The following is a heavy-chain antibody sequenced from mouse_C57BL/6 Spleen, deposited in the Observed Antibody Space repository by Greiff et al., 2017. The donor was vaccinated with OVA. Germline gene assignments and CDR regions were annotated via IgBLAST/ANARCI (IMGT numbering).Heavy chain of an antibody. Sequence: EVHLVESGGDLVKPGGSLKLSCAASGFTFSSYGMSWVRQTPDKRLEWVATISSGGSYTYYPDSVKGRFTISRDNAKNTLYLQMSSLKSEDTAMYYCARDFSYYGSSYRYFDVWGTGTTVTVSS. CDR1: GFTFSSYG. D-gene: IGHD1-1*01. CDR2: ISSGGSYT. V-gene: IGHV5-6*01. J-gene: IGHJ1*03. CDR3: ARDFSYYGSSYRYFDV.